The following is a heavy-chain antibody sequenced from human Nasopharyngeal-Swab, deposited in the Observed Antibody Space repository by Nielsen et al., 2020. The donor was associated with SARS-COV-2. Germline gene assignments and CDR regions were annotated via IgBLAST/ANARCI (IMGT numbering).Heavy chain of an antibody. CDR3: ATAYGSVSSPEY. CDR2: ISSYNGDT. J-gene: IGHJ4*02. CDR1: GYTFTSFG. D-gene: IGHD3-10*01. V-gene: IGHV1-18*01. Sequence: ASVKVSCKASGYTFTSFGISWVRQAPGQGLEWMGWISSYNGDTHYAHSLQGRITMTTDTSTSTAYLELRSLRSDDTAMYYYATAYGSVSSPEYWGQGTLVTVSS.